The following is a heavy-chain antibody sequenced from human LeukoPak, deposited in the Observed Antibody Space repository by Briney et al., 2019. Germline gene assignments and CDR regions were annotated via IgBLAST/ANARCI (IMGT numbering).Heavy chain of an antibody. CDR3: ARDNTYYDFWSGSARSDAFDI. Sequence: GGSLRLSCAASGFTFSSYSMNWVRQAPGKGLEWVSSISSSSSYIYYSDSVKGRFTISRDNAKNSLYLQMNSLRAEDTAVYYCARDNTYYDFWSGSARSDAFDIWGQGTMVTVSS. CDR1: GFTFSSYS. D-gene: IGHD3-3*01. J-gene: IGHJ3*02. V-gene: IGHV3-21*01. CDR2: ISSSSSYI.